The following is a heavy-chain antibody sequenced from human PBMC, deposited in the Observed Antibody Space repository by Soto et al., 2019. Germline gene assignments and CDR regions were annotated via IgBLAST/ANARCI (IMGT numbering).Heavy chain of an antibody. V-gene: IGHV1-69*06. CDR1: GGTFSSYA. D-gene: IGHD3-3*01. Sequence: ASVKVSCKASGGTFSSYAISWVRQAPGQGLEWMGGIIPIFGTANYAQKYQGRVTITADKSTSTAYMELSSLRSEDTAVYYCARAFWNWSVNYPPSFNYWGRDFRGQGTTVTAS. J-gene: IGHJ6*02. CDR2: IIPIFGTA. CDR3: ARAFWNWSVNYPPSFNYWGRDF.